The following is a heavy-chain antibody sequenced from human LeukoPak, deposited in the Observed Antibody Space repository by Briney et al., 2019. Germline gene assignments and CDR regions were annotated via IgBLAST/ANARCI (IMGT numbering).Heavy chain of an antibody. J-gene: IGHJ4*02. D-gene: IGHD2-15*01. Sequence: SETLSLTCTVSGGSISSSSYYWGWIRQPPGKGLEWIGSIYYSGSTYYNPSLKSRVTISVDTSKNQFSLKLSSVTAADTAVYYRARHEGKGYCSGGSCYLHPYYFDYWGQGTLVTVSS. CDR3: ARHEGKGYCSGGSCYLHPYYFDY. V-gene: IGHV4-39*01. CDR1: GGSISSSSYY. CDR2: IYYSGST.